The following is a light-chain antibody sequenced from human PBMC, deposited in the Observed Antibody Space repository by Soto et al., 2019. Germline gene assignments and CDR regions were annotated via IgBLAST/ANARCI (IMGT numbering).Light chain of an antibody. CDR3: QQYSIYSRT. Sequence: DIQMTQSPSTLSASVGDRVTITCRASQSISTWLAWYQQKPGEAPNLLIYKASTLRSGVPSRFSGSGSGTEFTLTINSLQPDDFATYYCQQYSIYSRTFGQGTKVELK. J-gene: IGKJ1*01. V-gene: IGKV1-5*03. CDR2: KAS. CDR1: QSISTW.